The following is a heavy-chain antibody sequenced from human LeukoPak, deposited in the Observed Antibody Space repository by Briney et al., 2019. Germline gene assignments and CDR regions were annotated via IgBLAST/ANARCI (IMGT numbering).Heavy chain of an antibody. Sequence: SVKVSCKASGGTLSSYAISWVRQAPGQGLEWMGGIIPIFGTANYAQKFQGRVTITTDESTSTAYMELSSLRSEDTAVYYCARGTIAAARFDPWGQGTLVTVSS. V-gene: IGHV1-69*05. D-gene: IGHD6-13*01. CDR1: GGTLSSYA. J-gene: IGHJ5*02. CDR3: ARGTIAAARFDP. CDR2: IIPIFGTA.